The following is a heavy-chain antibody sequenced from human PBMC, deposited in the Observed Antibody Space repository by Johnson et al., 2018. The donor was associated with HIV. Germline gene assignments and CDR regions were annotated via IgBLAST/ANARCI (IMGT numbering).Heavy chain of an antibody. D-gene: IGHD1-26*01. CDR1: GFTFSSYG. J-gene: IGHJ3*02. V-gene: IGHV3-7*05. CDR2: IKRDGSEK. CDR3: SAWGGRGAGRALDI. Sequence: VQVVESGGGLVQPGGSLRLSCAASGFTFSSYGMSWVRQAPGKGLEWVSDIKRDGSEKYYADSVKGRFTISRDNAKNSLYLQMKSLRAEDTALYYCSAWGGRGAGRALDIWGKGQMVTVFS.